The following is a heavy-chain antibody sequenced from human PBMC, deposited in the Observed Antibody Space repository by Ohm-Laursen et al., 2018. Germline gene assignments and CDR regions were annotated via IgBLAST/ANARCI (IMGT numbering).Heavy chain of an antibody. CDR3: ARDRGVRGTTVTTRGLIEGRPLGY. J-gene: IGHJ4*02. V-gene: IGHV3-74*01. D-gene: IGHD4-11*01. CDR2: INSDGSST. Sequence: SLRLSCAAPGFTFSSYWMHWVRQAPGKGLVWVSRINSDGSSTSYADSVKGRFTISRDNAKNTLYLQMNSLRAEDTAVYYCARDRGVRGTTVTTRGLIEGRPLGYWGQGTLVTVSS. CDR1: GFTFSSYW.